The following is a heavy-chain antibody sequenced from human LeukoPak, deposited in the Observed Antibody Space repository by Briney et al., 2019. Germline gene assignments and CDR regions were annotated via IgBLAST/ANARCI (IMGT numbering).Heavy chain of an antibody. J-gene: IGHJ4*02. CDR3: AKRTSYYYDSSGYYEDRFDY. CDR1: GFTFSNYA. D-gene: IGHD3-22*01. Sequence: GGSLRLSCAASGFTFSNYAMSWVRQAPGKGLEWVSTISGSGVNTFYADSVKGRFTISRDNSKNTLYLQMNSLRAEDTAVYYCAKRTSYYYDSSGYYEDRFDYWGQGTLVTVSS. V-gene: IGHV3-23*01. CDR2: ISGSGVNT.